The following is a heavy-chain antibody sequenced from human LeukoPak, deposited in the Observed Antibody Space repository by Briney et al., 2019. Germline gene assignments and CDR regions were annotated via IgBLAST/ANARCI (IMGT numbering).Heavy chain of an antibody. Sequence: ASVKVSCKASGYTFTDYYLHWVRQAPGQGLEWMGWINPNSGDTDYAQKFQGRVTMTRDTSISTAYMELSRLRYDDTAVYYCARDMDTGPDLFDYWGQGTLVIVSS. D-gene: IGHD5-18*01. CDR3: ARDMDTGPDLFDY. J-gene: IGHJ4*02. CDR2: INPNSGDT. CDR1: GYTFTDYY. V-gene: IGHV1-2*02.